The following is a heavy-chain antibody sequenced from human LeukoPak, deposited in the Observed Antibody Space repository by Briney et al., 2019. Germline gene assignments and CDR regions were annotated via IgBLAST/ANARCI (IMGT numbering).Heavy chain of an antibody. CDR3: ARDRPRVVVVAATPLLGYFDY. D-gene: IGHD2-15*01. J-gene: IGHJ4*02. CDR1: GFTFSDYY. Sequence: GGSLRLSCAASGFTFSDYYMNWVRQAPGKGLEWVSSISSSSTIYYADSVKGRFTISRDNAKHSLYLQMNSLRAEDTAVYYCARDRPRVVVVAATPLLGYFDYWGQGTLVTVSS. V-gene: IGHV3-69-1*01. CDR2: ISSSSTI.